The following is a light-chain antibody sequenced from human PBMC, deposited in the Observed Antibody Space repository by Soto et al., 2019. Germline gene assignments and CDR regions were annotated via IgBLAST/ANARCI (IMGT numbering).Light chain of an antibody. CDR3: QQSHSTPIFT. J-gene: IGKJ3*01. Sequence: DIQMTQSPSSLSASVGDRVTITCRASRSISTYLNWYQHKPGKAPNLLIYAASSMQSGVPSRFSGSGSGTDFTLTISSLQPEDFATYYCQQSHSTPIFTFGPGTKVDIK. V-gene: IGKV1-39*01. CDR2: AAS. CDR1: RSISTY.